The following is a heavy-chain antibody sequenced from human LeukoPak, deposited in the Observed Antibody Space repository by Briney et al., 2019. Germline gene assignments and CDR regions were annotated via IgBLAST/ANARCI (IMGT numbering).Heavy chain of an antibody. D-gene: IGHD3-22*01. CDR1: GGSFSGYY. J-gene: IGHJ4*02. CDR2: INHSGST. Sequence: SEALSLTCAVYGGSFSGYYWSWIRQPPGKGLEWIGEINHSGSTNYNPSLKSRVTISVDTSKNQFSLKLSSVTAADTAVYYCASVYDSSGYYPFWGQGTLVTVSS. CDR3: ASVYDSSGYYPF. V-gene: IGHV4-34*01.